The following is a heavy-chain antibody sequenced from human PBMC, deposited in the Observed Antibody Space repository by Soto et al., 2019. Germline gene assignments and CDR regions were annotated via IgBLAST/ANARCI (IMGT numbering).Heavy chain of an antibody. Sequence: WGSLGLSCASSGFTFSIYGMPGVRQAPGKGLEWVAVISYDGSNKYYADSVKGRVTISRDNSKNTLYLQMNSLRAEDTAVYYCAKGYYDSSGYFDYFDYWGQGTLVTVSS. V-gene: IGHV3-30*18. CDR2: ISYDGSNK. D-gene: IGHD3-22*01. J-gene: IGHJ4*02. CDR3: AKGYYDSSGYFDYFDY. CDR1: GFTFSIYG.